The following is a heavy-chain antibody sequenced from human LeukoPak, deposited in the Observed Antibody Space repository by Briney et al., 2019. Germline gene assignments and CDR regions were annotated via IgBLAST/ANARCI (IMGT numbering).Heavy chain of an antibody. J-gene: IGHJ4*02. V-gene: IGHV3-23*01. Sequence: GGSLGLSCAASGFTFNNYAMSWVRQAPGKGLEWVSAIGDNAGDTRYADSVKGRFTISRDNSRNTLYLQLNSLRVEDTAIYYCGRDWKLDYWGQGTLVTVSS. D-gene: IGHD1-1*01. CDR3: GRDWKLDY. CDR1: GFTFNNYA. CDR2: IGDNAGDT.